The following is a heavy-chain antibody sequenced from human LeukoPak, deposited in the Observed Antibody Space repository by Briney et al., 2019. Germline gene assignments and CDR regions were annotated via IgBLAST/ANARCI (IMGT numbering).Heavy chain of an antibody. CDR3: ARDSSRYCSGGTCHARGTMDFVS. V-gene: IGHV3-7*01. Sequence: PGGSLRLSCAASGFTFSSYWMSWVRQAPGKGLEWVANIKQDGNERYYVDSVGGRFTISRDNAKNSLYLQINSLRAGDTAVYYCARDSSRYCSGGTCHARGTMDFVSWGQGTLVSVSS. J-gene: IGHJ4*02. CDR1: GFTFSSYW. D-gene: IGHD2-15*01. CDR2: IKQDGNER.